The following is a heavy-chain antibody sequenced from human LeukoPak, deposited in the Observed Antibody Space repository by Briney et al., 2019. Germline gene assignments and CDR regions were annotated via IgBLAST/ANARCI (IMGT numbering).Heavy chain of an antibody. J-gene: IGHJ6*03. CDR1: GCSISSCY. Sequence: PSETLSLTCTVSGCSISSCYWNWIRQPAGKGLEWIGRIYTSGNTNYNPSLKSRVTISVDKSKNQFSLKLSYVTAADTAVYYCARVLVGANYYYYYMDVWGKGTTVTVSS. CDR3: ARVLVGANYYYYYMDV. V-gene: IGHV4-4*07. D-gene: IGHD1-26*01. CDR2: IYTSGNT.